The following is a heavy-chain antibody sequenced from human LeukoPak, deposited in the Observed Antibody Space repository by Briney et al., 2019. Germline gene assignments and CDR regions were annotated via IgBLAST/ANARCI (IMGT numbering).Heavy chain of an antibody. CDR2: ISYDGSNK. CDR1: GFTFSSYG. Sequence: PGRSLRLSCAASGFTFSSYGVHWVRQAPGKGLEWVAVISYDGSNKYYADSVKGRFTISRDNSKTTLYLQMNSLRAEDTAVYYCAKQTTRYFDWLSGTGLDPWGQGTLVTVSS. D-gene: IGHD3-9*01. J-gene: IGHJ5*02. V-gene: IGHV3-30*18. CDR3: AKQTTRYFDWLSGTGLDP.